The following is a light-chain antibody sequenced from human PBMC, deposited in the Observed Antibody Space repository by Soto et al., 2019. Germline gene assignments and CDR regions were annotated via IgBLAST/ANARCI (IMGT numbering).Light chain of an antibody. Sequence: QSVLTQPASVSGSPGQSITISCTGTHSDVGSYTFVSWYQQHPGNVPKLMIHEANKRPSGVSNRFSGSKSGNTASLTISGLQAEDEADYYCCSYAGGATWVFGGGTKLTVL. J-gene: IGLJ3*02. CDR1: HSDVGSYTF. V-gene: IGLV2-23*01. CDR3: CSYAGGATWV. CDR2: EAN.